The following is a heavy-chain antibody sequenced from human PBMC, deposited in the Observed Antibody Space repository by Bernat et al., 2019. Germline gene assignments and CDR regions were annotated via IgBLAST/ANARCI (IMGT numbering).Heavy chain of an antibody. D-gene: IGHD6-13*01. CDR3: AKEGSSSSWLYYFDY. CDR1: GFTFSSYG. CDR2: ISYDGSNK. Sequence: QVQLVESGGGVVQPGRSLRLSCAASGFTFSSYGMHWVRQAPGKGLEWVAVISYDGSNKYYADSVKGRFTISRDNSKNTLYLQMNSLRAEDTAVYYCAKEGSSSSWLYYFDYWGQGTLVTVSS. J-gene: IGHJ4*02. V-gene: IGHV3-30*18.